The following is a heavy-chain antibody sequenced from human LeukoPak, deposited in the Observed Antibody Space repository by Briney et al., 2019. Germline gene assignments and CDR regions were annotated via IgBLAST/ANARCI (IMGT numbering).Heavy chain of an antibody. V-gene: IGHV3-21*01. J-gene: IGHJ5*02. CDR3: ARVVAGGGNWFDP. Sequence: GGSLRLSCAASGFTFSSYSMNWVRQAPGKGLEWVSSISSSSSYIYYADSVKGRFTISRDNAKNSLYLQMNSLRAEDTAVYYCARVVAGGGNWFDPWGQGTLVTVSS. D-gene: IGHD6-19*01. CDR1: GFTFSSYS. CDR2: ISSSSSYI.